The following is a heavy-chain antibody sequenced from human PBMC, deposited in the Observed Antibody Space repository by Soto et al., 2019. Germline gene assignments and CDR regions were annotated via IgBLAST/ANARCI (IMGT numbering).Heavy chain of an antibody. J-gene: IGHJ6*02. CDR1: GGSIGSSNW. CDR2: IYHSGST. CDR3: ARVVAAAGTLYYGMDV. Sequence: PSETLSLTCAVSGGSIGSSNWWSWVRQPPGKGLEWIGEIYHSGSTNYNPSLKSRVTISVDKSKNQFSLKLSSVTAADTAVYYCARVVAAAGTLYYGMDVWGQGTTVTVSS. V-gene: IGHV4-4*02. D-gene: IGHD6-13*01.